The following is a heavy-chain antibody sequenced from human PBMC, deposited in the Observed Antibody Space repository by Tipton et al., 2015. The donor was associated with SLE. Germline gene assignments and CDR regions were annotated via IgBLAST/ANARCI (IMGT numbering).Heavy chain of an antibody. V-gene: IGHV4-59*02. J-gene: IGHJ4*02. CDR2: IYHSGST. Sequence: GLVKPSETLSLTCTVSGGSVSSNYWSWIRQPPGKGLEWIGYIYHSGSTYYNPSLKSRVTISVDRSTNQFSLKLSSVTAADTAIYYCANYFYDSGGYNSVDYWGQGTLVTVSS. D-gene: IGHD3-22*01. CDR1: GGSVSSNY. CDR3: ANYFYDSGGYNSVDY.